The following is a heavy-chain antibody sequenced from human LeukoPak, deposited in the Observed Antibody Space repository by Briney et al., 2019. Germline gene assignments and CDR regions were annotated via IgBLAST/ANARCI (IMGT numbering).Heavy chain of an antibody. V-gene: IGHV4-59*08. CDR1: GGSISSYY. D-gene: IGHD6-19*01. CDR2: IYYSGST. CDR3: ATSSQWLVPYYYYGMDV. Sequence: SETLSLTCTVFGGSISSYYWSWNRQPPGKGLEWIGYIYYSGSTNYNPSLKSRVTISVDTSKNQFSLKLSSVTAADTAVYYCATSSQWLVPYYYYGMDVWGQGTTVTVSS. J-gene: IGHJ6*02.